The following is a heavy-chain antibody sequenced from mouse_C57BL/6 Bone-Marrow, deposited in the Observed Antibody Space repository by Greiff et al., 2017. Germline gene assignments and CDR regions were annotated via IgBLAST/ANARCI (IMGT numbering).Heavy chain of an antibody. Sequence: QVTLKVSGPGILQPSQTLSLTCSFSGFSLSTFGLGVGWLRQPSGKGLEWLAHIWWDDAKYYNPAMKSRLTISKDTSKNQLFLKIANVDTADTATYYCARMVWAWFAYWGQGNLVNVSA. CDR1: GFSLSTFGLG. J-gene: IGHJ3*01. CDR3: ARMVWAWFAY. V-gene: IGHV8-8*01. CDR2: IWWDDAK. D-gene: IGHD2-10*02.